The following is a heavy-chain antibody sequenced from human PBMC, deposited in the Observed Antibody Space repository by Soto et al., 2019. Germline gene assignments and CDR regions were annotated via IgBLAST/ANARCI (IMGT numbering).Heavy chain of an antibody. CDR1: GYSFTSYW. CDR3: ARLGCSSTSCPAYYYYGMDV. D-gene: IGHD2-2*01. Sequence: PGESLKISCKGSGYSFTSYWIGWVRQMPGKGLEWMGIIYPGDSDTRYSPSFQGQVTISADKSISTAYLQWSSLKASDTAMYYCARLGCSSTSCPAYYYYGMDVWGQGTTVTVSS. V-gene: IGHV5-51*01. CDR2: IYPGDSDT. J-gene: IGHJ6*02.